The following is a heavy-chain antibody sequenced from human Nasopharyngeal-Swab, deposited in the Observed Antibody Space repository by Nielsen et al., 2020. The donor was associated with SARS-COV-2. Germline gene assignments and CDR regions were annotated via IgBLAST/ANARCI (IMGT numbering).Heavy chain of an antibody. D-gene: IGHD3-22*01. Sequence: WIRQPPGKGLEWVSYIGSSGGATYYADSVKGRFTISRDNAKNSLYLQMNSLRGEDTAVYYCARDPPYSYDQGYWGQGTLVTVSS. CDR2: IGSSGGAT. J-gene: IGHJ4*02. CDR3: ARDPPYSYDQGY. V-gene: IGHV3-48*03.